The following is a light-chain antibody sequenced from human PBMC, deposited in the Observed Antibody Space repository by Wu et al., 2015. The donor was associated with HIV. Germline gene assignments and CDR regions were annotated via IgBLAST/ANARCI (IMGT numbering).Light chain of an antibody. CDR2: GAS. CDR1: QSVSSY. J-gene: IGKJ4*01. V-gene: IGKV3-15*01. Sequence: EIVLTQFPVTLSLSPGERATLSCRASQSVSSYLAWYQQKPGQAPRLLIYGASTRATGIPARFSGSGSGTEFTLTISSMQSEDFAVYYCQQYNNWPLTFGGGTKVEIK. CDR3: QQYNNWPLT.